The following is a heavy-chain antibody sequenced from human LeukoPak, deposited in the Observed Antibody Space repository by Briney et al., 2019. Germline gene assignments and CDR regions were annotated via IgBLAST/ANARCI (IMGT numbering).Heavy chain of an antibody. CDR3: AREGYCSGGSCPQG. D-gene: IGHD2-15*01. Sequence: SETLSLTCTVSGGSISSYYWSWIRQPPGKGLEWIGYIYYSGSTNYNPSLKSRVTISVDTSKNQFSLKLSSVTAADTAVYYCAREGYCSGGSCPQGWGQGTLVTVSS. V-gene: IGHV4-59*01. J-gene: IGHJ4*02. CDR2: IYYSGST. CDR1: GGSISSYY.